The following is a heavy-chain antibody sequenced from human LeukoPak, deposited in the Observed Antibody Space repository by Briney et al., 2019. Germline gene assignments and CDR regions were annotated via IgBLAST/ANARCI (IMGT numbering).Heavy chain of an antibody. J-gene: IGHJ3*02. Sequence: SETLSLTCVVSGTSISTYYWNWIRQPPGKELEWIAYIYNTGSTDYNPSLKSRASISADTSKNQFSLKLSSVTAADTAVYYCARARPYCSGGTCHRGAFEIWGQGTLVTVSS. D-gene: IGHD2-15*01. CDR1: GTSISTYY. CDR3: ARARPYCSGGTCHRGAFEI. V-gene: IGHV4-59*01. CDR2: IYNTGST.